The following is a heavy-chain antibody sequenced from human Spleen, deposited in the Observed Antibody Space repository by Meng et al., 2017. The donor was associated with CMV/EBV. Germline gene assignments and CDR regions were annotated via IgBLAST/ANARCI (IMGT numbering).Heavy chain of an antibody. D-gene: IGHD3-22*01. CDR1: GFTFSNYG. CDR2: IGRISSYI. Sequence: GESLKISCVASGFTFSNYGMNWVRQAPGKGLEWVSSIGRISSYIHYADSLKGRFTISRDNAKNSLFLQMNSLRAEDTAVYFCASSGYYPYYFDYWGQGTLVTVSS. CDR3: ASSGYYPYYFDY. V-gene: IGHV3-21*01. J-gene: IGHJ4*02.